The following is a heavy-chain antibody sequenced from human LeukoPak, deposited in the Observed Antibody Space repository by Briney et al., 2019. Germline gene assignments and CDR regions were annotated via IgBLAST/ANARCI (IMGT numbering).Heavy chain of an antibody. CDR1: GGSISSYY. D-gene: IGHD4-17*01. CDR2: IYYSGST. J-gene: IGHJ3*02. CDR3: ARGHTTVTTSGAFDI. Sequence: TSETLSLTCTVSGGSISSYYWSWIRQPPGKGLEWIGYIYYSGSTNHNPSLKSRVTISVYTSKNQFSLKLNSVTAADTAVYYCARGHTTVTTSGAFDIWGQGTMVTVSS. V-gene: IGHV4-59*01.